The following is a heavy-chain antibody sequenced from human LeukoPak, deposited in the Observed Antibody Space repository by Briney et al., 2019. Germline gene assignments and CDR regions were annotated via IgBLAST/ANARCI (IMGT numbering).Heavy chain of an antibody. J-gene: IGHJ4*02. CDR1: GFTFSTYG. CDR3: AKYGDILTGYPYYFDY. D-gene: IGHD3-9*01. V-gene: IGHV3-23*01. Sequence: GGSLRLSCAASGFTFSTYGMSWVRQAPGEGLEWVSAISGGGGSTYYADSVKGRFTISGDNSKNTLYLQMNSLRAEDTAVYYCAKYGDILTGYPYYFDYWGQGTLVTVSS. CDR2: ISGGGGST.